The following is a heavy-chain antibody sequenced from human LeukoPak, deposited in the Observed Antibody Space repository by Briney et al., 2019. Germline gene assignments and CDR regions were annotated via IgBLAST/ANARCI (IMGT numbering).Heavy chain of an antibody. J-gene: IGHJ4*02. V-gene: IGHV4-39*01. CDR1: GGSISSSSYY. D-gene: IGHD3-10*01. CDR2: IYYSGST. CDR3: ARQGWFGELLSPLDY. Sequence: SETLSLTCTVSGGSISSSSYYWGWIRQPPGKGLEWIGSIYYSGSTYYNPSLKSRDAISVDTSKNQFSLKLSSVTASDTAVYYCARQGWFGELLSPLDYWGQGTLVTVSS.